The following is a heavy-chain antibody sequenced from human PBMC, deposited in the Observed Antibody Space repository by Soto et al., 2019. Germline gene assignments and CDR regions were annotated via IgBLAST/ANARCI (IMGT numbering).Heavy chain of an antibody. D-gene: IGHD6-6*01. V-gene: IGHV3-15*01. CDR3: ATGSARFDF. Sequence: EVQLVASGGGSVNPGGSVRLSCAASGFTFTDAWMNWVRQVPGEGLEWVGHVKSQIDGGTTDSAAALDGRVTISRDDSKNMVYLQMNRLRTDDTAVYYCATGSARFDFWGQGTLLTVSS. CDR1: GFTFTDAW. CDR2: VKSQIDGGTT. J-gene: IGHJ5*01.